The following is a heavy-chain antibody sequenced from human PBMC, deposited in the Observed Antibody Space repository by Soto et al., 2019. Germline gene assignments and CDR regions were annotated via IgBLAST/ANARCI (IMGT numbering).Heavy chain of an antibody. CDR3: ARGRYPMAVAGPPYYFDY. CDR1: GDSVSSNSAA. Sequence: SQTLSLTCAISGDSVSSNSAAWNWIRQSPSRGLEWLGRTYYRSKWYNDYAVSVKSRITINPDTSKNQFSLQLNSVTPEDTAVYYCARGRYPMAVAGPPYYFDYWGQGTLVTVSS. CDR2: TYYRSKWYN. V-gene: IGHV6-1*01. D-gene: IGHD6-19*01. J-gene: IGHJ4*02.